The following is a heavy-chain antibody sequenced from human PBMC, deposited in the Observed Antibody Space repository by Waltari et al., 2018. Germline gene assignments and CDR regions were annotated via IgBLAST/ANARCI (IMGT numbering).Heavy chain of an antibody. CDR3: ARGGLYGQQLLESAFEI. Sequence: QVQLVQSGAELKKHGSSVKVSCKVSGGYFSTNALTWVRQAPGQGLEWMGGIIPMFGTANYAQKIQDRVTINTDESMTTAYMHLGSLTSDDTAVYYCARGGLYGQQLLESAFEIWGQGTKVTVSS. J-gene: IGHJ3*02. V-gene: IGHV1-69*05. CDR2: IIPMFGTA. D-gene: IGHD6-13*01. CDR1: GGYFSTNA.